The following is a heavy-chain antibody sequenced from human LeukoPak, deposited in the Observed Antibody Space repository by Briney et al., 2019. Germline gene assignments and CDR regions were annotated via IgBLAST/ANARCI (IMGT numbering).Heavy chain of an antibody. Sequence: SETLSLTCAVYGGSFSGYYWSWIRQPPGKGLGWIGEINHSGSTNYNPSLKSRVTKSVDTSKNQFSLKLSSVTAADTAVYYCARRYSSSSYNWSDPWGQGTLVTASA. J-gene: IGHJ5*02. CDR3: ARRYSSSSYNWSDP. CDR2: INHSGST. V-gene: IGHV4-34*01. D-gene: IGHD6-13*01. CDR1: GGSFSGYY.